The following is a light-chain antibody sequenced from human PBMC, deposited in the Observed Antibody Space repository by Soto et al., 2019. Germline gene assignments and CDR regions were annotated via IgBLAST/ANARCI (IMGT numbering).Light chain of an antibody. CDR1: QSVSSN. CDR3: QQYNNWPLT. CDR2: GAS. Sequence: ERVMTQSPATLSVSPGERATLSCRASQSVSSNLGWYQQKPGQAPRLLIYGASTRATGIPARFSGSGSGTEFTLNISSLHSEDFAVYYCQQYNNWPLTFGGGTKVEIK. V-gene: IGKV3-15*01. J-gene: IGKJ4*01.